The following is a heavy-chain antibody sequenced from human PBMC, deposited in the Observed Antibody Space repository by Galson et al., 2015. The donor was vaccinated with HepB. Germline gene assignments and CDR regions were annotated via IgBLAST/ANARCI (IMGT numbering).Heavy chain of an antibody. D-gene: IGHD6-19*01. J-gene: IGHJ3*02. V-gene: IGHV1-2*02. CDR1: GYPFTDYY. CDR2: IKANSGGT. Sequence: VKVSCKASGYPFTDYYMHWVRQAPGQGLEWMGWIKANSGGTIYAQKFQGRVTMTRDTSISTAYMELTNLTTDDTAVYYCARDSRPGWTDAFDIWGQGTMVTVSS. CDR3: ARDSRPGWTDAFDI.